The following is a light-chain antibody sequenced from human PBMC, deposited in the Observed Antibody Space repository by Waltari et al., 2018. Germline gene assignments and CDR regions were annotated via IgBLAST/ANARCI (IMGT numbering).Light chain of an antibody. CDR2: AAS. V-gene: IGKV1-39*01. J-gene: IGKJ1*01. Sequence: DIQMTQSPSSLSASVGDRVTITCRASQSISNYLNGYQQKPGKAPKLLIYAASRLQSGVPSTFSGSGSGTDFTLTISSLQPEEFATYYCQQSYSGPWTFGQGTKVDIK. CDR3: QQSYSGPWT. CDR1: QSISNY.